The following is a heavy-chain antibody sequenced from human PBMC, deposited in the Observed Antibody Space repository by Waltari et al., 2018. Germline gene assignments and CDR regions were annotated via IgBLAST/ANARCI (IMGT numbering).Heavy chain of an antibody. CDR2: INHSGST. Sequence: QVQLQQWGAGLLKPSETLSLTCAVSGGSFSGYYWSWIRQPPGKGLEWIGEINHSGSTNYNPSLKSRVTISVDTSKNQFSLKLSSVTAADTAVYYCARGQAAARRRTLLSNWGQGTLVTVSS. CDR1: GGSFSGYY. V-gene: IGHV4-34*01. D-gene: IGHD6-13*01. CDR3: ARGQAAARRRTLLSN. J-gene: IGHJ4*02.